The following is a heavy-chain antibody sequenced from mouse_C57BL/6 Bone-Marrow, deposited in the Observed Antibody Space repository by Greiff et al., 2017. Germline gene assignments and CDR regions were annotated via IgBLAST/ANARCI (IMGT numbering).Heavy chain of an antibody. CDR3: ARLHYYGSSPYYYAMDY. CDR2: IYPGSGNT. CDR1: GYTFTDYY. J-gene: IGHJ4*01. D-gene: IGHD1-1*01. Sequence: VQLQQSGAELVRPGASVKLSCKASGYTFTDYYINWVKQRPGQGLEWIARIYPGSGNTYYNEKFKGKATLTAEKSSSTDYMQLSSLTSEDSAVYFCARLHYYGSSPYYYAMDYWGQGTSVTVSS. V-gene: IGHV1-76*01.